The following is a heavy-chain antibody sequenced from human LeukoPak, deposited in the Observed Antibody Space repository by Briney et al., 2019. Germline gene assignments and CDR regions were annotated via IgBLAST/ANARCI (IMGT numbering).Heavy chain of an antibody. CDR1: GGSISSYY. Sequence: PSETLSLTCTVSGGSISSYYWSWIRQPPGKGLEWIGYIYYSGSTNYNPSLTSRVTISVDTSKNQFSLKLTSVTAADTAVYYCVRTAISRQEGAFDIWGLGTMVTVSS. J-gene: IGHJ3*02. V-gene: IGHV4-59*01. CDR3: VRTAISRQEGAFDI. CDR2: IYYSGST.